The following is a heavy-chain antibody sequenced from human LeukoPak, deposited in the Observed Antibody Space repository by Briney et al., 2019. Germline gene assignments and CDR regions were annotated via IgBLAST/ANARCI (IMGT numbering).Heavy chain of an antibody. CDR1: GYTFTTYD. Sequence: SVKLSCTASGYTFTTYDNLWVRQAAGQGLEWMGWLNPNNGHVGYIEKFQGRVTMTMDTSISTDYMELRSLRYDDTAVYYCARGPWFRSLVGYCANGICYPGYWGQGSLVSVSS. CDR3: ARGPWFRSLVGYCANGICYPGY. V-gene: IGHV1-8*01. CDR2: LNPNNGHV. J-gene: IGHJ4*02. D-gene: IGHD2-8*01.